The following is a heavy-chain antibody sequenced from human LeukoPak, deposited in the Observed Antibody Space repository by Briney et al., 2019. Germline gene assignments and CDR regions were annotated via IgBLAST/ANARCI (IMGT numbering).Heavy chain of an antibody. CDR2: IKEDGSKT. J-gene: IGHJ4*02. CDR3: ARDVAVVESATSNFDH. Sequence: GGSLRLSCATSGFRFSNYWMTWVRQAPGKGLEWVASIKEDGSKTYYVDSLKARLTISRDNAQMSLYLRMNNLRVDDTAVYYCARDVAVVESATSNFDHWGQGTLVSVSS. V-gene: IGHV3-7*01. CDR1: GFRFSNYW. D-gene: IGHD2-15*01.